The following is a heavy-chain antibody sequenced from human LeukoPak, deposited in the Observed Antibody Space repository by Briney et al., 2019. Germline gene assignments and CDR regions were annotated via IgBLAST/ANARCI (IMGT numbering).Heavy chain of an antibody. J-gene: IGHJ4*02. CDR2: TYYRSKWYN. CDR3: ARAAPSIAVGGGYFDY. CDR1: GDSVSRNSAA. Sequence: SQTLPLTCAISGDSVSRNSAASNWIRQSPSRGLEWLGRTYYRSKWYNDYAVSVKSRITINPDTSKNQFSLQLNSVTPEDTAVYYCARAAPSIAVGGGYFDYWGQGTLVTVSS. D-gene: IGHD6-19*01. V-gene: IGHV6-1*01.